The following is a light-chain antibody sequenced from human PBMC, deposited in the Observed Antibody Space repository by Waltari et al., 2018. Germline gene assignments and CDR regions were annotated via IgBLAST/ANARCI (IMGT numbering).Light chain of an antibody. V-gene: IGKV4-1*01. J-gene: IGKJ2*01. CDR3: QQYCTSPPT. Sequence: DIVMTQSPDSLAVSLGERATINCKSSQGVFCSPGNKDDMTWFQQKPGKPPRAVIYWASTREKGVPDLFSGSGSGTDFTLTINSLQAEDVAVYYCQQYCTSPPTFGQGTQVEIK. CDR1: QGVFCSPGNKDD. CDR2: WAS.